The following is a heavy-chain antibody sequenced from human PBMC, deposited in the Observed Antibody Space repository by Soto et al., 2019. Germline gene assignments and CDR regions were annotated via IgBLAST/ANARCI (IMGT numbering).Heavy chain of an antibody. J-gene: IGHJ5*02. CDR3: GRHLRRQVNPSWFDP. D-gene: IGHD3-10*01. CDR2: ISSSGST. V-gene: IGHV4-39*01. CDR1: GGSVTSSNSY. Sequence: SETLSLTCTVSGGSVTSSNSYWGWIRQPPGKGMEWIGSISSSGSTYYKSSLKSRVTMSVDTSKNQFSLNLRSVAAADAAVYYCGRHLRRQVNPSWFDPWGQGTLVTVSS.